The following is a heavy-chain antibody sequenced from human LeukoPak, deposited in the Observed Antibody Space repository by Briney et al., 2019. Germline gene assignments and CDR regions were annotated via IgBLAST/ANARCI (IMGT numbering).Heavy chain of an antibody. CDR1: GFTFSNYA. CDR3: AKDLRTYGSGIYRLPTVIFDY. D-gene: IGHD3-10*01. CDR2: IIGSGGDT. Sequence: PGGSLRLSCAASGFTFSNYAMSWVRQAPGKGLEWVSSIIGSGGDTYYADSVKGRFTISRDNSKDTLYLQMNSLGAEDTAVYYCAKDLRTYGSGIYRLPTVIFDYWGQGTLVTVSS. J-gene: IGHJ4*02. V-gene: IGHV3-23*01.